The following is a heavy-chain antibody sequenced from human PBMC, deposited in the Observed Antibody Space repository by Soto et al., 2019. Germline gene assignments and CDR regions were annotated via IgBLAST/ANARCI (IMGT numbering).Heavy chain of an antibody. V-gene: IGHV4-34*01. D-gene: IGHD3-10*01. CDR1: GGSFSGYY. CDR2: INHSGST. J-gene: IGHJ4*02. Sequence: SETLSLTCAVYGGSFSGYYWSWIRQPPGKGLEWIGEINHSGSTNYNPSLKSRVTISVDTSKNQFSLKLSPVTAADTAVYYCGRGYYQGTGSYRGSYPRFDCWGQEPLLTLPS. CDR3: GRGYYQGTGSYRGSYPRFDC.